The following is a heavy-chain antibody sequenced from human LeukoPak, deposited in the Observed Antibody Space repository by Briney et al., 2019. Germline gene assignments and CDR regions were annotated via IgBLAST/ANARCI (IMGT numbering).Heavy chain of an antibody. V-gene: IGHV4-34*01. J-gene: IGHJ5*02. D-gene: IGHD3-10*01. CDR1: GGSFSDYY. CDR3: ARDLGATMVRGVIWFDP. CDR2: INQSGST. Sequence: SETLSLTCAVSGGSFSDYYWSWMRQSPGKGLEWIGEINQSGSTNYNPSLKSRVTISMDTSKRQISRFSLKLSSVTAADTAVYYCARDLGATMVRGVIWFDPWGQGTLVTVSS.